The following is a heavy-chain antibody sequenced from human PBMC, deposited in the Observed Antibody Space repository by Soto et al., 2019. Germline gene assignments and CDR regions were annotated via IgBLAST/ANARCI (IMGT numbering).Heavy chain of an antibody. CDR1: GYTFTNYG. D-gene: IGHD2-15*01. CDR2: ISAYNGNT. CDR3: ARCYCSVGSCYSCWHFDL. J-gene: IGHJ2*01. V-gene: IGHV1-18*01. Sequence: QVQLLQSGSEVKKPGASVKVSCKASGYTFTNYGMSWVRQAPGQGLEWMGWISAYNGNTNHAQNFQGRVTMTTVTSMNSSYMELRSVRYVDTDVYYCARCYCSVGSCYSCWHFDLWGRGAQITVSS.